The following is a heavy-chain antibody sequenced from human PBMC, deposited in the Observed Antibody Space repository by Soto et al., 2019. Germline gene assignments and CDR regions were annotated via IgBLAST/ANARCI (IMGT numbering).Heavy chain of an antibody. D-gene: IGHD1-1*01. CDR3: ASVKNWNDFDY. J-gene: IGHJ4*01. CDR1: CGSIISYY. Sequence: PSETLSVTCTFSCGSIISYYWSWIRQPPGKGLEWIGYIYYSGTTNYNPSLESRVTLSLDTSENQFSLRLSSVTAADTAVYYCASVKNWNDFDYWGHGTLVTVSS. V-gene: IGHV4-59*01. CDR2: IYYSGTT.